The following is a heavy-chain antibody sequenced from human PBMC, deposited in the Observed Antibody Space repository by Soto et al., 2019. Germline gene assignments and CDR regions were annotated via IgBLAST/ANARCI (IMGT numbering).Heavy chain of an antibody. Sequence: QERLVQSGAEVRKPGSSVKVSCKVTGGTSTRYAINWVRQAPGQGLEWMGGIVPMFGTSKYAQKFQGRVTITADRSTNIAYMELRSLRSEDTAVYYCNRGSEYDFSSGYLWGQGTLVSVSS. D-gene: IGHD3-3*01. V-gene: IGHV1-69*06. J-gene: IGHJ4*02. CDR2: IVPMFGTS. CDR1: GGTSTRYA. CDR3: NRGSEYDFSSGYL.